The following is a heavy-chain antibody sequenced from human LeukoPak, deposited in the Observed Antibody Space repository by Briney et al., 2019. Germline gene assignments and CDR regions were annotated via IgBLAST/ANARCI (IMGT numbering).Heavy chain of an antibody. CDR3: ARAPYSDGFGWFDY. CDR1: SGSITNYY. V-gene: IGHV4-59*01. J-gene: IGHJ4*02. D-gene: IGHD5-18*01. CDR2: IYSRGNT. Sequence: SSETLSLTCTVSSGSITNYYWNWFRQPPGKTLEWIGWIYSRGNTNYNPSLRSRVTVSVGMSRSQFSLRLTSVTAADTAVYYCARAPYSDGFGWFDYWGQGALVTISS.